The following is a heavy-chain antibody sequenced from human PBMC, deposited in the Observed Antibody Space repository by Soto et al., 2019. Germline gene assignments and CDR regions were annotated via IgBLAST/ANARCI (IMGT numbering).Heavy chain of an antibody. CDR3: ARDIAMVGATAFAY. CDR1: GGSISSSY. Sequence: SETLSLTCTVSGGSISSSYWSWIRQPPGKGLEWIGYIYYSGSTNYNPSLKSRVTISVDTSKNQFSLKLSSVTAADTAVYYCARDIAMVGATAFAYWGQGKLVTVSS. D-gene: IGHD1-26*01. CDR2: IYYSGST. J-gene: IGHJ4*02. V-gene: IGHV4-59*01.